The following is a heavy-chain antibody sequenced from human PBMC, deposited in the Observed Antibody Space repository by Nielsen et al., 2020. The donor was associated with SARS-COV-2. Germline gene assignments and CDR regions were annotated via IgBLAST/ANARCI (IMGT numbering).Heavy chain of an antibody. J-gene: IGHJ4*02. Sequence: WVRQAPGQGLEWMGGIIPIVGTANYAQKFQGRVTITADESTSTAYMELSSLRSEDTAVYYCARSFGEGDYWGQGTLVTVSS. CDR3: ARSFGEGDY. D-gene: IGHD3-10*01. CDR2: IIPIVGTA. V-gene: IGHV1-69*01.